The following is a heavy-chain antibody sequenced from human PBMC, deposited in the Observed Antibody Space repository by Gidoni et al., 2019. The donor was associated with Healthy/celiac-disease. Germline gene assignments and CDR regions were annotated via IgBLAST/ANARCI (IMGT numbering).Heavy chain of an antibody. V-gene: IGHV3-21*01. CDR1: GFPFSSYS. J-gene: IGHJ4*02. CDR2: SSSSSSYI. CDR3: ANLDTGSSWFYRMDY. D-gene: IGHD6-13*01. Sequence: EVQLVESGGGLVKPGGSLRLSCAASGFPFSSYSMNWVRQAPGKGLEWVSSSSSSSSYIYYADSVKGRFTISRDNAKNSLYLQMNSLRAEDTAVYYCANLDTGSSWFYRMDYWGQGTLVTVSS.